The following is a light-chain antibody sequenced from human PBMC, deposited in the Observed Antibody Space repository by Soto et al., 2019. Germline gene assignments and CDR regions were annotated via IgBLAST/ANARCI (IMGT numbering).Light chain of an antibody. CDR3: SSYTNISTYV. CDR1: SSDVGGYDF. Sequence: QSVLTQPASVSGSPGQSITISCTGTSSDVGGYDFVSWYQHHPGKAPRLMIYDVSHRPSGVSDRFSASKSGNTASLTISGLLAEDEADYYCSSYTNISTYVFGTGTKVTVL. J-gene: IGLJ1*01. V-gene: IGLV2-14*03. CDR2: DVS.